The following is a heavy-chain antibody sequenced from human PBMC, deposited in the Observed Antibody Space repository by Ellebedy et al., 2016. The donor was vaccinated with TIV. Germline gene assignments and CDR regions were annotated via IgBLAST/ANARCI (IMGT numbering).Heavy chain of an antibody. CDR3: ARNLQYTKYGMDV. Sequence: GESLKIFCAASGFTFSDYYMNWIRQAPGKGLEWVSYISDSGSFTTYADSVKGRFTISRDNAENSLYLEMNSLRADDTAVYYCARNLQYTKYGMDVWGQGTTVIVSS. CDR1: GFTFSDYY. D-gene: IGHD5-24*01. V-gene: IGHV3-11*03. CDR2: ISDSGSFT. J-gene: IGHJ6*02.